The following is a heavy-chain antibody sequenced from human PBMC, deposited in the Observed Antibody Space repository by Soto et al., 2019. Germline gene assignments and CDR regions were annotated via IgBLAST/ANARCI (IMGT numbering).Heavy chain of an antibody. CDR2: ISPHTGGT. V-gene: IGHV1-2*02. D-gene: IGHD3-22*01. J-gene: IGHJ6*02. CDR1: GYTFTSYG. Sequence: GASVKVSCKASGYTFTSYGISWVRQAPGPGLEWMGWISPHTGGTTYAQKFQGRVTMTRDTSVSTAFMELSRLGSDDTAVYYCARASQMVINPYYCPMDVWGQGTTVTVSS. CDR3: ARASQMVINPYYCPMDV.